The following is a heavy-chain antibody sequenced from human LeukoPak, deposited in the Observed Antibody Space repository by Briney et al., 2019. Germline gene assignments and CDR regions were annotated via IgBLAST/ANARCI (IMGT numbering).Heavy chain of an antibody. J-gene: IGHJ6*03. CDR2: MYHSGGP. CDR3: ASSGSYYYYMDV. V-gene: IGHV4-38-2*01. CDR1: VYSISSGYS. Sequence: SETLSLTCPVSVYSISSGYSWGWLRQPPGKGLEWIGSMYHSGGPYFNPPLKGPVTIPEDTPKNQFSLKQSSVTTPDTAMYFCASSGSYYYYMDVWGQGTTVTVSS. D-gene: IGHD3-10*01.